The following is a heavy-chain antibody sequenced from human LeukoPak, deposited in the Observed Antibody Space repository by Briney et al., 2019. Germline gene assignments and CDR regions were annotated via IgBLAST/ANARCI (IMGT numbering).Heavy chain of an antibody. CDR1: GGSISSYY. J-gene: IGHJ4*02. Sequence: SETLSLTCTVSGGSISSYYWSWIRQPAGKGLEWIGRIHTSGSTNYNPSLKSRVTMSVDTSKNQFSLKLSSVTAADTAVYYCARSSIAAALHPPDMFDYWGQGTLVTVSS. D-gene: IGHD6-13*01. CDR3: ARSSIAAALHPPDMFDY. V-gene: IGHV4-4*07. CDR2: IHTSGST.